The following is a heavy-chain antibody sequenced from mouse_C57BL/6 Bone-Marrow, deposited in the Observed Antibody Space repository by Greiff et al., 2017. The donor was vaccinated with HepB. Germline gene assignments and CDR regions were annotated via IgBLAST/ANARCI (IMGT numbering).Heavy chain of an antibody. CDR1: GYTFTSYW. V-gene: IGHV1-64*01. J-gene: IGHJ2*01. CDR3: AREDYGSSYYFDY. D-gene: IGHD1-1*01. CDR2: IHPNSGST. Sequence: VQLQQPGAELVKPGASVKLSCKASGYTFTSYWMHWVKQRPGQGLEWIGMIHPNSGSTNYNEKFTSKATLTVDKSSSTAYMQLSSLTSEDSAVYYCAREDYGSSYYFDYWGQGTTLTVSS.